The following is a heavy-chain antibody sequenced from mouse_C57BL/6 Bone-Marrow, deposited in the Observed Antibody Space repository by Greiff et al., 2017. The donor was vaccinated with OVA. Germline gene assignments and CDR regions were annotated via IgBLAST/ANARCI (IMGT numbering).Heavy chain of an antibody. V-gene: IGHV1-50*01. CDR3: AVVGGYYWYFDV. J-gene: IGHJ1*03. Sequence: VQLQQPGAELVKPGASVKLSCKASGYTFTSYWMQWVKQRPGQGLEWIGEIDPSDSYTNYNQKFKGKATLTVDTSSSTAYMQLSSLTSEDSAVYDCAVVGGYYWYFDVWGTGTTVTVSS. CDR1: GYTFTSYW. D-gene: IGHD1-1*01. CDR2: IDPSDSYT.